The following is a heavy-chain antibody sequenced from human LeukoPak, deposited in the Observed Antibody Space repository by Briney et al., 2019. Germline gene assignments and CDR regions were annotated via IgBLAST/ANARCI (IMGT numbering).Heavy chain of an antibody. CDR3: ARRFSATIDAFDI. Sequence: GESLKISCKGSGYSFTDYWIAWVRQMPGKGLEWMGFVYPGDSDSRYSPSFRGQVTIPADKSISTAYLQWSSLKASDTAMYYCARRFSATIDAFDIWGQGTMVTVSS. CDR1: GYSFTDYW. V-gene: IGHV5-51*01. D-gene: IGHD3-3*01. CDR2: VYPGDSDS. J-gene: IGHJ3*02.